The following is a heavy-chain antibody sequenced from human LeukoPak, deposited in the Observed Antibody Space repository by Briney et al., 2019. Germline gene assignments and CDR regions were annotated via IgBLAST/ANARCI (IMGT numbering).Heavy chain of an antibody. CDR2: INERATII. CDR1: GFTFSNYW. V-gene: IGHV3-74*01. CDR3: VRDLILVWTPGDDFDH. J-gene: IGHJ4*02. D-gene: IGHD3-16*01. Sequence: GGSLRLSCAASGFTFSNYWMHWVRQAPGKGLEWVSRINERATIISYANSVKGRFTISRENARNTLYLQMNSLTAEDTAVYYCVRDLILVWTPGDDFDHWGQGTLVTVSS.